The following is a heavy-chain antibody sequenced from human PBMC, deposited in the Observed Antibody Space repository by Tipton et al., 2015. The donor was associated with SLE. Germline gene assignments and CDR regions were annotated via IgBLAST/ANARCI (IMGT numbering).Heavy chain of an antibody. J-gene: IGHJ4*02. D-gene: IGHD3-10*01. Sequence: QLVQSGAEVKKPGASVKVSCKASGYTFTSYGISWVRQAPGQGLEWMGGIIPIFGTANYAQKFQGRVTITADESTSTAYMELSSLRSEDTAVYYCARGNYYGSGSHQTDFDYWGQGTLVTVSS. CDR2: IIPIFGTA. CDR1: GYTFTSYG. V-gene: IGHV1-69*01. CDR3: ARGNYYGSGSHQTDFDY.